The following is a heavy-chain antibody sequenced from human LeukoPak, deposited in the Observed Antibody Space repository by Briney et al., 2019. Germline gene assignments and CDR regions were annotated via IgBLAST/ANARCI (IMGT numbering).Heavy chain of an antibody. V-gene: IGHV3-23*01. CDR1: GFTFSSYA. CDR2: ISGSGGST. CDR3: ATDHGFHYGAYFDY. Sequence: PGGSLRLSCAASGFTFSSYAMSWVRQAPGKGLEWVSAISGSGGSTYYADSVKGRFTISRGNSKNTLYLQMNSLRPEDTAVHYCATDHGFHYGAYFDYWGQGTLVTVSS. J-gene: IGHJ4*02. D-gene: IGHD4-17*01.